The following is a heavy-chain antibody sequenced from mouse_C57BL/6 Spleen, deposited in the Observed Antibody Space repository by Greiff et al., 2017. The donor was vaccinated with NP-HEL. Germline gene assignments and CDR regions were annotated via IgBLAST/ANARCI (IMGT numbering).Heavy chain of an antibody. CDR2: IDPENGDT. V-gene: IGHV14-4*01. J-gene: IGHJ3*01. Sequence: DVKLVESGAELVRPGASVKLSCTASGFNIKDYYMHWVKQRPEQGLEWIGWIDPENGDTEYASKFQGKATITADTSSNTAYLQLSSLTSEDTAVYYCTTGADPRAYWGQGTLVTVSA. CDR1: GFNIKDYY. CDR3: TTGADPRAY.